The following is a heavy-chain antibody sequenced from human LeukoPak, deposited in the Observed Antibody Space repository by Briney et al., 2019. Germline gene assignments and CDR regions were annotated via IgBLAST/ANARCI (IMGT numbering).Heavy chain of an antibody. V-gene: IGHV3-21*01. D-gene: IGHD4-23*01. CDR3: ARLRWEQTGYSSDY. J-gene: IGHJ4*02. CDR2: ISSSNGNR. Sequence: PGGSLRLSCAASGFTFSTYSMNWVRQAPGKGLEWVSSISSSNGNRFYADSVKGRFTISRDNAKKSLYLQMNSLRAEDTAVFYCARLRWEQTGYSSDYWGQGTLVTVSS. CDR1: GFTFSTYS.